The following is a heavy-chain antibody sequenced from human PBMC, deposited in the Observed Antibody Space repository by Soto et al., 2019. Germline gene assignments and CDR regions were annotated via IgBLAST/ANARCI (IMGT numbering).Heavy chain of an antibody. D-gene: IGHD3-22*01. V-gene: IGHV3-7*01. Sequence: PGGSLRLSCAASGFTFSSYWMSWVRQAPGKGLEWVANIKQDGSEKYYVDSVKGRFTISRDNAKNSLYLQMNSLRAEDTAVYYCAREPITTITDYFDYWGQGTLVTVSS. CDR1: GFTFSSYW. J-gene: IGHJ4*02. CDR3: AREPITTITDYFDY. CDR2: IKQDGSEK.